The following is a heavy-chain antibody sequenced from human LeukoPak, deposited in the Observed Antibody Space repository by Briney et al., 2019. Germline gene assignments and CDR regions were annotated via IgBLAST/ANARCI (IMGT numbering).Heavy chain of an antibody. CDR3: AKALSGSYPFDY. CDR1: GFTFSSYA. Sequence: GGSLRLSCAASGFTFSSYAMSWVRQAPGKGLEWISAISGSGGSTYYADSVKGQFTISRDNSKNTLYLQMNSLRAEDTAVYYCAKALSGSYPFDYWGQGTLVTVSS. CDR2: ISGSGGST. D-gene: IGHD1-26*01. J-gene: IGHJ4*02. V-gene: IGHV3-23*01.